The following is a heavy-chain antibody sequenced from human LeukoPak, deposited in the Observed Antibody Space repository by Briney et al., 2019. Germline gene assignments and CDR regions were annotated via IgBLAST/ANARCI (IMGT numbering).Heavy chain of an antibody. V-gene: IGHV3-7*01. J-gene: IGHJ6*02. D-gene: IGHD4/OR15-4a*01. CDR2: IKQDGSEK. CDR1: GFTFSSYW. CDR3: ARSLDYGVRYYYYGMDV. Sequence: GRSLRLSCAASGFTFSSYWMSWVRQAPGKGLEWVANIKQDGSEKYYVDSVKGRFTISRDNAKNSLYLQMNSLGAEDTAVYYCARSLDYGVRYYYYGMDVWGQGTTVTVSS.